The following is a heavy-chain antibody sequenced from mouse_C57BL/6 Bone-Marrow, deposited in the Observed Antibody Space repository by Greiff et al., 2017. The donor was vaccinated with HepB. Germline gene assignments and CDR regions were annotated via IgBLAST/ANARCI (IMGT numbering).Heavy chain of an antibody. J-gene: IGHJ3*01. CDR1: GYTFTSYG. V-gene: IGHV1-81*01. CDR2: IYPRSGNT. D-gene: IGHD1-1*01. Sequence: LVESGAELARPGASVKLSCKASGYTFTSYGISWVKQRTGQGLEWIGEIYPRSGNTYYNEKFKGKATLTADKSSSTAYMELRSLTSEDSAVYFCARDYYGSSYVAWFAYWGQGTLVTVSA. CDR3: ARDYYGSSYVAWFAY.